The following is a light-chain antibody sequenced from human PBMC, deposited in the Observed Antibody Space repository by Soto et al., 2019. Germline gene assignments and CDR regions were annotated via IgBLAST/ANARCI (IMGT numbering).Light chain of an antibody. V-gene: IGKV3-15*01. CDR1: QSVSSN. Sequence: EIVMTQSPATLSVSPGERATLSCRASQSVSSNLAGYQQKPGQAPRLLIYGASTRATGIPARFSGSGSGTEFTLTISRVEPEDFAVYYCQHYGSSPPNTFGQGTRLEIK. CDR2: GAS. J-gene: IGKJ5*01. CDR3: QHYGSSPPNT.